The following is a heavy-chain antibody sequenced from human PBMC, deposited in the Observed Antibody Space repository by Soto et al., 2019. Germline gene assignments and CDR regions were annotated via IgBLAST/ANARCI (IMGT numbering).Heavy chain of an antibody. V-gene: IGHV3-30*18. CDR2: ISYDGSNK. CDR1: GFTFSSYG. Sequence: QVQLVESGGGVVQPGRSLRLSCAASGFTFSSYGMHWVRQAPGKGLEWVAVISYDGSNKYYADSVKGRFTISRDNSKHTLYLQMNSLRAEDTAVYYCAKCSDSSRYGSHDGYFQHWGQGTLVTVSS. J-gene: IGHJ1*01. CDR3: AKCSDSSRYGSHDGYFQH. D-gene: IGHD3-22*01.